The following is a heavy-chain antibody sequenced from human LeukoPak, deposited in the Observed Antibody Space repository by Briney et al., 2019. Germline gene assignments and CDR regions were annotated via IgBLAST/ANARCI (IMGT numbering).Heavy chain of an antibody. J-gene: IGHJ5*02. CDR1: GYSFTSYW. V-gene: IGHV5-51*01. CDR3: ARQDSSTWYDKFDP. CDR2: IYPGDSDT. Sequence: GESPKISCKGSGYSFTSYWIGWVRQMPGKGLEWMGIIYPGDSDTRYSPSFQGQVTISADKSISTAYLQWSSLRASDSGLYYCARQDSSTWYDKFDPWGQGTLVIVSS. D-gene: IGHD6-13*01.